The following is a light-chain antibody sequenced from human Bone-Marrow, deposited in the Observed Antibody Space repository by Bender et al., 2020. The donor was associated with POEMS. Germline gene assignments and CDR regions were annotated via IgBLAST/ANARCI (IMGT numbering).Light chain of an antibody. CDR1: SSDVGTYNL. CDR3: CSYAGSYV. J-gene: IGLJ1*01. Sequence: QSALTQPASVSGSPGQSITISCTGTSSDVGTYNLVSWYQQHPGNAPKLIISEGSTRPSGVSNRFSGSKSGNPASLIISGLQAEDEADYYCCSYAGSYVFGSGTKVTVL. V-gene: IGLV2-23*01. CDR2: EGS.